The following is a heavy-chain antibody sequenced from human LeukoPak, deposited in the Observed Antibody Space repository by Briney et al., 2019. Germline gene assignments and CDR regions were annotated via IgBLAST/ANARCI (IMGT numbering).Heavy chain of an antibody. Sequence: ASVKVSCKASGYTFSTYGISWVRQAPGQGPEWMGWINIKNGDTNYAQRLQGRATLTTDTSTSTAYMELRSLRSDDTAIYYCARDWNFVYDYWGQGTLVTVSS. CDR1: GYTFSTYG. V-gene: IGHV1-18*01. CDR2: INIKNGDT. CDR3: ARDWNFVYDY. D-gene: IGHD3-16*01. J-gene: IGHJ4*02.